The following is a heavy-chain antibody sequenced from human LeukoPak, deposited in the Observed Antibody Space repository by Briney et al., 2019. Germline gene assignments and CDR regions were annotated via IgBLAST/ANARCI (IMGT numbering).Heavy chain of an antibody. CDR1: GYSFTSYW. Sequence: GESLKISCKGSGYSFTSYWISWVRQMPGKGLGWMGRIDPSDSYTNYSPSFQGHVSISADKSISTAYLQWSSLKAPDTAMYYCARHSRYCSSTSCYAYYWGQGTLVTVSS. J-gene: IGHJ4*02. V-gene: IGHV5-10-1*01. CDR2: IDPSDSYT. D-gene: IGHD2-2*01. CDR3: ARHSRYCSSTSCYAYY.